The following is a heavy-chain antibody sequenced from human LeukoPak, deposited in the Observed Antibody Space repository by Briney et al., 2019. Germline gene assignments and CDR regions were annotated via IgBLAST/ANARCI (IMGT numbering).Heavy chain of an antibody. J-gene: IGHJ4*02. Sequence: ASVKVSCKAFRYSRINYYVHWVRQAPGQGVGWVGEINHSGGSTSYAQKFQGRITVTRDTYTNTVYMDLSSLRSEDTATYYCARGAPTTRIGAGRFDYWGQGSLLTVAS. V-gene: IGHV1-46*01. CDR2: INHSGGST. CDR1: RYSRINYY. CDR3: ARGAPTTRIGAGRFDY. D-gene: IGHD5-12*01.